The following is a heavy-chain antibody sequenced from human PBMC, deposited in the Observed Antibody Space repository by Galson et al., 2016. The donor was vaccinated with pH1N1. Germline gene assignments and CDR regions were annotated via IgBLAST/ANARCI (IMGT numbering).Heavy chain of an antibody. CDR3: ARGWDSNY. Sequence: SLRLSCAASGFIFNNYWMTWVRQAPGKGLEWVATIRPDGRDKYYVDSMKGRFTISRDNARNSLYLQMDNLRVEDTALYYCARGWDSNYWGQGTLVTVSS. J-gene: IGHJ4*02. CDR1: GFIFNNYW. V-gene: IGHV3-7*04. CDR2: IRPDGRDK. D-gene: IGHD1-26*01.